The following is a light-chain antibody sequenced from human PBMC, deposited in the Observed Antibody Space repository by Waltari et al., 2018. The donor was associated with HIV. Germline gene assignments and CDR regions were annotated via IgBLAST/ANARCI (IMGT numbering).Light chain of an antibody. Sequence: QSALTQPASVSGSPGQSITISCTGTSSDIGAYNYVSWYQQHPGSFPKIIISEVRNRPSGVSNRFSGSKSGNTSSLTISGLQAEEEADYYCSSYRSTVGVVFGGGTKVTVL. J-gene: IGLJ3*02. V-gene: IGLV2-14*01. CDR2: EVR. CDR3: SSYRSTVGVV. CDR1: SSDIGAYNY.